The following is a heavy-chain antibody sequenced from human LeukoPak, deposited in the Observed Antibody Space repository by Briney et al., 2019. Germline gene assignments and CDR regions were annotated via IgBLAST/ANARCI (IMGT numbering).Heavy chain of an antibody. CDR3: ARGRSGYDSSNWFDP. V-gene: IGHV3-30-3*01. CDR2: ISYDGSNK. D-gene: IGHD5-12*01. CDR1: GFTFSSYA. Sequence: GGSLRLSCAASGFTFSSYAMHWVRQAPGKGLEWVAVISYDGSNKYYADSVKGRFTISRDNSKNTLYLQVNSLRAEDTAVYYCARGRSGYDSSNWFDPWGQGTLVTVSS. J-gene: IGHJ5*02.